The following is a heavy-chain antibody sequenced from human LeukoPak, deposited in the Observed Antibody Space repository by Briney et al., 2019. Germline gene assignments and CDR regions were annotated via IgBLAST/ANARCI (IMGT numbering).Heavy chain of an antibody. J-gene: IGHJ6*02. CDR1: GGTFSSYA. D-gene: IGHD4-11*01. CDR2: IIPIYGTP. V-gene: IGHV1-69*01. Sequence: GSSVKVSCKASGGTFSSYAFSWVRQAPGQGLEWVGGIIPIYGTPHYAQKFQGRVTITADESTSTGYMELSSLRSEDTAVYYCARARNRNYYFHGVDVWGQGTTVTVSS. CDR3: ARARNRNYYFHGVDV.